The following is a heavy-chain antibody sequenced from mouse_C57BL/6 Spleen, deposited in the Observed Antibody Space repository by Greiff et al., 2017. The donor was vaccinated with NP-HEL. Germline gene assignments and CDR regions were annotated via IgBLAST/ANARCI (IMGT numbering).Heavy chain of an antibody. CDR3: ARREVYYGNWDYAMDY. CDR2: INPSSGYT. Sequence: VQRVESGAELAKPGASVKLSCKASGYTFTSYWMHWVKQRPGQGLEWIGYINPSSGYTKYNQKFKDKATLTADKSSSTAYMQLSSLTYEDSAVYYCARREVYYGNWDYAMDYWGQGTSVTVSS. J-gene: IGHJ4*01. D-gene: IGHD2-1*01. CDR1: GYTFTSYW. V-gene: IGHV1-7*01.